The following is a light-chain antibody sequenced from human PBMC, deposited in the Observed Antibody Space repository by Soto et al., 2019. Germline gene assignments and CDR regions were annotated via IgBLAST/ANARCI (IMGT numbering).Light chain of an antibody. CDR2: RAS. CDR3: QQYNNWPPWT. CDR1: QSVSYN. Sequence: EIVVTQSPANLSVSPGEGATLSCRASQSVSYNVAWYQQRPGQAPRLLIYRASTRAPGIPARFSGTGSGTEFTLTITRLQSEDVAIYYCQQYNNWPPWTFGPGTKVEIK. V-gene: IGKV3-15*01. J-gene: IGKJ1*01.